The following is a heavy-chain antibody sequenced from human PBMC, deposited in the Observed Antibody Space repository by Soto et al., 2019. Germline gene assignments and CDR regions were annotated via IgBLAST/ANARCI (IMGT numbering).Heavy chain of an antibody. J-gene: IGHJ6*02. Sequence: SETLSLTCTVSGGSVSSGSYYWSWIRQPPGKGLEWIGYIYYSGSTNYNPSLKSRVTISVDTSKNQFSLKLSSVNAADTAVYYCARDHPAGPADREHYYYGMDVWGQGTTVTVYS. CDR2: IYYSGST. CDR3: ARDHPAGPADREHYYYGMDV. D-gene: IGHD2-2*01. V-gene: IGHV4-61*01. CDR1: GGSVSSGSYY.